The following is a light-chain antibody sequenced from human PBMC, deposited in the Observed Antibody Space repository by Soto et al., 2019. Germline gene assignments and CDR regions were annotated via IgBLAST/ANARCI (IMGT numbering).Light chain of an antibody. J-gene: IGKJ1*01. Sequence: EIVLTQSPATLSLSPGERATLSCRASQNIGNYLAWYRQKPGQAPRLLIYEASNRATGIPARFSGSGSGTDFTLPISRLEPEDFAVYYCQQRSRWPPPWTFGQGTRVEIK. V-gene: IGKV3-11*01. CDR3: QQRSRWPPPWT. CDR2: EAS. CDR1: QNIGNY.